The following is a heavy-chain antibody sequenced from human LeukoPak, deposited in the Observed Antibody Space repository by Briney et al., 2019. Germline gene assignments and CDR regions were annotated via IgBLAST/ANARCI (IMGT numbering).Heavy chain of an antibody. D-gene: IGHD2-15*01. CDR3: ARVKGVVPDAFDI. CDR2: IYYSGST. J-gene: IGHJ3*02. V-gene: IGHV4-59*01. CDR1: GGSISSYY. Sequence: SETLSLTCTVSGGSISSYYWSWIRQPPGKGLEWIGYIYYSGSTNYNPSLKSRVTISVDTSKNQFSLKLSSVTAADTAVYYCARVKGVVPDAFDIWGQGTMVTVSS.